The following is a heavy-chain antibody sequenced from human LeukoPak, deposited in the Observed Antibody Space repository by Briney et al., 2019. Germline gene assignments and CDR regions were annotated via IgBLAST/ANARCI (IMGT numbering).Heavy chain of an antibody. D-gene: IGHD2-2*01. CDR1: GFTFSRHW. CDR2: INSDASDT. CDR3: ARVCSSTDCLIPD. V-gene: IGHV3-74*01. Sequence: GGSLRLSCAASGFTFSRHWMHWVRQAPGKGLVWISRINSDASDTNYADFVKGRFTISRDNAKNTVYLQINSLRDEDTAVYYCARVCSSTDCLIPDWGQGTLVTVSS. J-gene: IGHJ4*02.